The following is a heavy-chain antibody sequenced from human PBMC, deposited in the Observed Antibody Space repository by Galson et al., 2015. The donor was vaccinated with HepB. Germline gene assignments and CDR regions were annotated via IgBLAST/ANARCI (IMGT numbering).Heavy chain of an antibody. D-gene: IGHD2-2*02. CDR3: ARDLKCSSTSCYRSYYYYMDV. CDR2: ISYDGSNK. Sequence: SLRLSCAASGFTFSSYAMHWVRQAPGKGLEWVAVISYDGSNKYYADSVKGRFTISRDNSKNTLYLQMNSLRAEDTAVYYCARDLKCSSTSCYRSYYYYMDVWGKGTTVTVSS. V-gene: IGHV3-30-3*01. J-gene: IGHJ6*03. CDR1: GFTFSSYA.